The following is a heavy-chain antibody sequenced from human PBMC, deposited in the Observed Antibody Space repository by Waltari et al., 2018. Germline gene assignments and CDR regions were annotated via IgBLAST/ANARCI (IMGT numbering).Heavy chain of an antibody. CDR3: AKDEGARLAPTFGMDA. J-gene: IGHJ6*02. V-gene: IGHV3-23*01. CDR2: LTASGLM. Sequence: EMQLLESGGALVQPGGSLRLSCAASGFPFSTYTMNWVRQAPGEGLGWVAVLTASGLMDYGDSVKGRFIISRDNSKNILYLEMYRLRVEDTATYYCAKDEGARLAPTFGMDAWGQGTTVIVSS. D-gene: IGHD6-6*01. CDR1: GFPFSTYT.